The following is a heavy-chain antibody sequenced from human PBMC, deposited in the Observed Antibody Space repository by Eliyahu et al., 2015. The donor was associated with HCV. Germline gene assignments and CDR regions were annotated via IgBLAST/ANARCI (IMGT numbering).Heavy chain of an antibody. V-gene: IGHV3-7*03. Sequence: EVRLVESGGGLVQPGGSLXLSCAASGFTFSTYWMSWVRQAPGKGLEWVANIQQDGSDKYYVDSVKGRFTISRDNAKNSLYLQMNSLRAEDTAVYYCARDGDYAFDCWGQGTLVTVSS. CDR2: IQQDGSDK. D-gene: IGHD2-21*02. CDR3: ARDGDYAFDC. CDR1: GFTFSTYW. J-gene: IGHJ4*02.